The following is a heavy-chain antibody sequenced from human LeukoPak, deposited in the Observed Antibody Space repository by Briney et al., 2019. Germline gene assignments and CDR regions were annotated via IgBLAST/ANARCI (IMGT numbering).Heavy chain of an antibody. CDR2: IYYSGST. J-gene: IGHJ4*02. Sequence: SETLSLTCTVSGGSISSSSYYWGWIRQPLGKGLEWIGSIYYSGSTYYNPSLKSRVTISVDTSKNQFSLKLSSVTAADTAVYYCARDLDDSSGSLGYWGQGTLVTVSS. D-gene: IGHD3-22*01. CDR1: GGSISSSSYY. CDR3: ARDLDDSSGSLGY. V-gene: IGHV4-39*07.